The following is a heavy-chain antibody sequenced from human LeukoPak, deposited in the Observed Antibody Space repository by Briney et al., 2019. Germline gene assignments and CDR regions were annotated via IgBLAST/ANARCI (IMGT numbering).Heavy chain of an antibody. D-gene: IGHD2-15*01. CDR1: GFTVSSSY. Sequence: GGSLRLSCAASGFTVSSSYMSWVRQAPGKGLEWVSVIYSGGSTYYADSVKGRFTISRDNSKNTLYLQMNSLRAEDTAVYYCASGPKRITPFDYWGQGTLVTVSS. J-gene: IGHJ4*02. V-gene: IGHV3-66*01. CDR2: IYSGGST. CDR3: ASGPKRITPFDY.